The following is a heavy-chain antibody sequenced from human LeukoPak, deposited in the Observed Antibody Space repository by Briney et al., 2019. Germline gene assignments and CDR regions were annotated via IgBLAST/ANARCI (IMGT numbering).Heavy chain of an antibody. CDR1: GFTSDDHA. CDR3: AKDRTVGASYWYFDL. Sequence: GGSLRLSCAVSGFTSDDHAMHWVRQASGKGLEWVAGIMWRSGSTGYGDSVKGRFTISRDSSKNTLFLHMNTLRAEDTAIYYCAKDRTVGASYWYFDLWGRGTLVTVSS. J-gene: IGHJ2*01. D-gene: IGHD1-26*01. V-gene: IGHV3-9*02. CDR2: IMWRSGST.